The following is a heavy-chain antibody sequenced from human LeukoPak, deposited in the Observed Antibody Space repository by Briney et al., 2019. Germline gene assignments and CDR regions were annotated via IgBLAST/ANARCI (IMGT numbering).Heavy chain of an antibody. CDR2: IYYSGST. D-gene: IGHD5-12*01. V-gene: IGHV4-59*01. CDR1: GGSISSYY. CDR3: ARQKSDIVATIGDY. Sequence: PSETLSLTCTVSGGSISSYYWSWIRQPPGKGLEWIGYIYYSGSTNYNPSLKSRVTISVDTSKNQFSLKLSSVTAADTAVYYCARQKSDIVATIGDYWGQGTLVTVSS. J-gene: IGHJ4*02.